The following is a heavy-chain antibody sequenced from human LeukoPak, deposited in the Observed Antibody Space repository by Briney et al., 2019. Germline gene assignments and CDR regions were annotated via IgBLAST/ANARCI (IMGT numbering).Heavy chain of an antibody. J-gene: IGHJ4*02. CDR1: GFTFSSYG. Sequence: GRSLRLSCAASGFTFSSYGMHWVRQAPGKGLEWVAVISYDGSNKYYADSVKGRFTISRDNSKNTLYLQMNSLRAEDTAVYYCAKDEGEWELLPNDYWGQGTLVTVSS. CDR3: AKDEGEWELLPNDY. CDR2: ISYDGSNK. D-gene: IGHD1-26*01. V-gene: IGHV3-30*18.